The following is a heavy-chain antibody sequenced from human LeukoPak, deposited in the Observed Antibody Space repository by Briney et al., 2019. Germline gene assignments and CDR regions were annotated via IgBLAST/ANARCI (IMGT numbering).Heavy chain of an antibody. J-gene: IGHJ4*02. CDR1: GGSISSYY. Sequence: SETLSLTCTVSGGSISSYYWSWIRQPPGKGLEWIGYIYYSGSTNYNTSLKSRVTISVDTSKNQFSLKLSSVTAADTAVYYCARGVSYGYGVDYWGQGTLVTVSS. CDR3: ARGVSYGYGVDY. V-gene: IGHV4-59*01. CDR2: IYYSGST. D-gene: IGHD5-18*01.